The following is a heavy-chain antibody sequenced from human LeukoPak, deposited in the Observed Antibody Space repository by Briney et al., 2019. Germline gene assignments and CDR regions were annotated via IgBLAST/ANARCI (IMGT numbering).Heavy chain of an antibody. D-gene: IGHD5-12*01. CDR2: IYSGGST. CDR3: ARFDIVATSGDY. J-gene: IGHJ4*02. Sequence: GGSLRLSCAASGFTVSSNYMSWVRQAPGKGLEWVSVIYSGGSTYYADSVKGRLTISRDNSKNTLYLQMNSLRAEDTAVYYCARFDIVATSGDYWGQGTLSPSPQ. CDR1: GFTVSSNY. V-gene: IGHV3-66*01.